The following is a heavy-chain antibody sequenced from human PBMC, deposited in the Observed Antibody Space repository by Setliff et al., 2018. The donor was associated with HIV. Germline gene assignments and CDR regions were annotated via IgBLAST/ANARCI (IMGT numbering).Heavy chain of an antibody. CDR1: GGSISSSNYY. V-gene: IGHV4-39*01. CDR2: IYHSGST. J-gene: IGHJ5*02. D-gene: IGHD3-22*01. CDR3: ASRVYYYDSSGYLREEGFDP. Sequence: PSETLSLTCTVSGGSISSSNYYWGWIRQPPGKGLEYIGSIYHSGSTYYSPSLKSRVTISVDTSKNQFSLKLNSVTAADTAVYYCASRVYYYDSSGYLREEGFDPWGQGTLVTVSS.